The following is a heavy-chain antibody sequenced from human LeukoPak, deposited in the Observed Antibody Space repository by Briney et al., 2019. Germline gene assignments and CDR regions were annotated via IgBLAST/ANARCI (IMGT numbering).Heavy chain of an antibody. V-gene: IGHV4-34*01. J-gene: IGHJ6*03. D-gene: IGHD2-8*01. CDR2: INHSGST. CDR3: AKLSHYYCTPRPRYYYYYMGG. Sequence: SETLSLTCAVYGGSFSGYYWSWIRQPPGKGLEWIGEINHSGSTNYNPSLKSRVTISVDTSKNQFSLKLSSVTAADTAVYYCAKLSHYYCTPRPRYYYYYMGGLGKR. CDR1: GGSFSGYY.